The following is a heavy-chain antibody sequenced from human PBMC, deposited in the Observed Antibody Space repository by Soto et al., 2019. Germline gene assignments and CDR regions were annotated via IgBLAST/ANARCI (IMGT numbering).Heavy chain of an antibody. V-gene: IGHV4-30-4*01. CDR2: IYYSGST. Sequence: QVQLQESGPGLVKPSQTLSLTCTVSGGSISSGDYYWSWIRQPPGKGLEWIGYIYYSGSTYYNPSLKSRVTISVDTSKNQFSLKLRSVTAADTAVYYCARDLDYYDSSGYWGDWGQGTLVTVSS. J-gene: IGHJ4*02. CDR3: ARDLDYYDSSGYWGD. CDR1: GGSISSGDYY. D-gene: IGHD3-22*01.